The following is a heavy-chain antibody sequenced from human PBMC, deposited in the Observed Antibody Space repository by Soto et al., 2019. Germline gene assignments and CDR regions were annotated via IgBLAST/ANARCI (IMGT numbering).Heavy chain of an antibody. CDR2: IYPRDSDT. CDR1: GYTFTNYW. V-gene: IGHV5-51*01. CDR3: ARHRADGDYLDYYYYYGMDV. Sequence: GEPLKISCEASGYTFTNYWIGWVRQMPGTGLEWIGIIYPRDSDTRYSPSFQDQVTMSVDKSIGTAYRQWSSLKASDTAMYYCARHRADGDYLDYYYYYGMDVWGQGTTVNVSS. J-gene: IGHJ6*02. D-gene: IGHD4-17*01.